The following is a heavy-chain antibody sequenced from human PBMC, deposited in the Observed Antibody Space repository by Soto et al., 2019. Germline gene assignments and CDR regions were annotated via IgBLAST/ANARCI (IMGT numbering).Heavy chain of an antibody. Sequence: QVQLLQSGSEVRKPGSSVKVSCKASGGTHNNYAFTWVRQARGQGLGWVGGIIPIFATVVYAQRFEGRVTISADKSTSPAYMELTNLSFDDTACYYCTIWWEAVRYQSYVMDVWGQGTAITVSS. V-gene: IGHV1-69*06. CDR2: IIPIFATV. D-gene: IGHD1-26*01. CDR3: TIWWEAVRYQSYVMDV. J-gene: IGHJ6*02. CDR1: GGTHNNYA.